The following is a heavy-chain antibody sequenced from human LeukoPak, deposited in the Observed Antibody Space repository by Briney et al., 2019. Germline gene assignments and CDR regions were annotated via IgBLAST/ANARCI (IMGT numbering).Heavy chain of an antibody. CDR1: GGSISSGGYS. D-gene: IGHD4-17*01. CDR3: ARGGHDYGDYGLDY. J-gene: IGHJ4*02. CDR2: IYHSGST. Sequence: SETLSLTCAVSGGSISSGGYSWSWIRQPPGKGLEWIGYIYHSGSTYYNPSLKSRVTISVDRSKNQFSLKLSSVTAADTAVYYCARGGHDYGDYGLDYWGQGTLVTVSS. V-gene: IGHV4-30-2*01.